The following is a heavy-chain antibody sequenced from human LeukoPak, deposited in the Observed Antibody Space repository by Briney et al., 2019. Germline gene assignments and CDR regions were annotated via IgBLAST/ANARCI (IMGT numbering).Heavy chain of an antibody. CDR3: ARSGNFRPFDY. Sequence: GGSLRLSCAASGFTFSDHYMDWVRQAPGKGLEWVGRIRNKANSYTTEYAASVKGRFTISRDDSKNSLYLQMNSLKTEDTAVYYCARSGNFRPFDYWGQGTQVTVSS. D-gene: IGHD1-26*01. CDR2: IRNKANSYTT. V-gene: IGHV3-72*01. CDR1: GFTFSDHY. J-gene: IGHJ4*02.